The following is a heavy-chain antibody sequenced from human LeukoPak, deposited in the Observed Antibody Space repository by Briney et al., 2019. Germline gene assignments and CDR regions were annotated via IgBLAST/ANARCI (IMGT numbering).Heavy chain of an antibody. CDR1: GFTFSSYA. Sequence: GGSLRLSCAASGFTFSSYAMSWVRQAPGKGLEWVSAISGSGGSTYYADSVKGRFTISRDNPKNTLYLQMNSLRPEDTPVYYCASVVITGGYFQHWGQGTLVTASS. CDR3: ASVVITGGYFQH. J-gene: IGHJ1*01. D-gene: IGHD7-27*01. CDR2: ISGSGGST. V-gene: IGHV3-23*01.